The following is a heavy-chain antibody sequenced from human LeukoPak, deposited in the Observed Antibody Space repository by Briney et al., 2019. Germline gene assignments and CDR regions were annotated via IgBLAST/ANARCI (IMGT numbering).Heavy chain of an antibody. CDR1: GFTFSDYF. CDR3: ARLLTGPYGMDV. J-gene: IGHJ6*02. D-gene: IGHD1-20*01. Sequence: LRLSCAASGFTFSDYFMGWIRQPPGKGLEWIGYIYYSGSTNYNPSLKSRVTISVDTSKKQFSLKLSSVTAADTAVYFCARLLTGPYGMDVWGQGTTVTVSS. V-gene: IGHV4-59*08. CDR2: IYYSGST.